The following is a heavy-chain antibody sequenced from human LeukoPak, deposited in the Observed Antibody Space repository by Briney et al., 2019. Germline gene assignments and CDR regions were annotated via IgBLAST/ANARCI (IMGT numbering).Heavy chain of an antibody. CDR1: GFTFSSYE. CDR2: ISSSGSTI. D-gene: IGHD2-2*01. CDR3: ARARGSIVVVPAAPFDY. J-gene: IGHJ4*02. Sequence: GGSLRLSCAASGFTFSSYEMNWVRQAPGKGLEWVSYISSSGSTIYYADPVKGRFTISRDNAKNSLYLQMNSLRAEDTAVYYCARARGSIVVVPAAPFDYWGQGTLVTVSS. V-gene: IGHV3-48*03.